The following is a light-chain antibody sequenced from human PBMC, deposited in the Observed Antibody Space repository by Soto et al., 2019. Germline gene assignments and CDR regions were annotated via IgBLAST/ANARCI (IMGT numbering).Light chain of an antibody. J-gene: IGKJ1*01. Sequence: ELVMTQSPATLSVSPGERATLSCGDSQSVSSNLAWYQQKPGQAPMLLIYDISTRATGIPARFSGSGSGTEFTIKISSLQSEDFAVYYCQQYNNWPRTFGQGTKVEI. CDR2: DIS. CDR3: QQYNNWPRT. V-gene: IGKV3-15*01. CDR1: QSVSSN.